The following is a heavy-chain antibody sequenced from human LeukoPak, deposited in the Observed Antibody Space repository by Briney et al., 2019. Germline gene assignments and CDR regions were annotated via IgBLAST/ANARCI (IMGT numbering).Heavy chain of an antibody. CDR1: GFTFSSFG. V-gene: IGHV3-30*02. D-gene: IGHD2-2*01. Sequence: PGGSLRLSCAASGFTFSSFGMHWVRQAPGKGLEWVSFIRDHGNNQYYADSVKGRFTISRDNSKDTLFLQMNSLRAEDTAVYYCARAPLHLAMYHYFDYWGQGTLVTVSS. CDR2: IRDHGNNQ. J-gene: IGHJ4*02. CDR3: ARAPLHLAMYHYFDY.